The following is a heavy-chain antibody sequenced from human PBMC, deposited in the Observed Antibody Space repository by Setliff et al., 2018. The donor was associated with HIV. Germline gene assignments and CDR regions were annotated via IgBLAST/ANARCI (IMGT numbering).Heavy chain of an antibody. CDR3: ARGEWVIRGDFDH. CDR2: IHTTGSI. Sequence: SETLSLTCTVSGGSIRTGNYYWNWIRQPAGKGLEWIGHIHTTGSITYNPSLRSRVTISLDTSKNQVSLSLASVTAADTAVYYCARGEWVIRGDFDHWGQGTLVTVSS. CDR1: GGSIRTGNYY. V-gene: IGHV4-61*09. J-gene: IGHJ4*02. D-gene: IGHD3-10*01.